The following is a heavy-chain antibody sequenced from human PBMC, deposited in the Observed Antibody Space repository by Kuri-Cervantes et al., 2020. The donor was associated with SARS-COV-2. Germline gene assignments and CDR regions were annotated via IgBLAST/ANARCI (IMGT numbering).Heavy chain of an antibody. Sequence: SETLSLTCAVSGGSISSGGYSWSWIRQPPGKGLEWIGYIYHSGSTYYNPSLKSRVTISVDRPKNQFSLKLSSVTAADTAVYYCARQMMSSITIFGVVITRNWFDPWGQGTLVTVSS. D-gene: IGHD3-3*01. CDR1: GGSISSGGYS. J-gene: IGHJ5*02. V-gene: IGHV4-30-2*01. CDR3: ARQMMSSITIFGVVITRNWFDP. CDR2: IYHSGST.